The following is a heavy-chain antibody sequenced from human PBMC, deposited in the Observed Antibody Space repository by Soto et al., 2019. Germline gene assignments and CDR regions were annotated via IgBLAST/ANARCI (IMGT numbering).Heavy chain of an antibody. CDR1: GFNFGSYG. D-gene: IGHD6-19*01. J-gene: IGHJ4*02. Sequence: PGGSLRLSCAASGFNFGSYGMNWVRQAPGKGLEWVSGISGSGDSTYYADSVKGRFTVSRDNSKNTLYLQMNSLRAEDTAVFYCAKERSSGWSFDYWGQGTLVTVSS. CDR2: ISGSGDST. CDR3: AKERSSGWSFDY. V-gene: IGHV3-23*01.